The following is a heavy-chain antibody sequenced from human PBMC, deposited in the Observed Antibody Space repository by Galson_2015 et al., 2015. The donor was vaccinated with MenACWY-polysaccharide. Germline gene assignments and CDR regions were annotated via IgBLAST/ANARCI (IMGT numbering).Heavy chain of an antibody. CDR2: ISGSGGST. J-gene: IGHJ4*02. CDR1: GFTFSSYA. CDR3: AKGAAWIFGVVINFDY. Sequence: SLRLSCAASGFTFSSYAMSWVRQAPGKGLEWVSAISGSGGSTYYADSVKGRFTISRDNSKNTLYLQMNNLRAEDTAVYYCAKGAAWIFGVVINFDYWGQGTLVTVSS. D-gene: IGHD3-3*01. V-gene: IGHV3-23*01.